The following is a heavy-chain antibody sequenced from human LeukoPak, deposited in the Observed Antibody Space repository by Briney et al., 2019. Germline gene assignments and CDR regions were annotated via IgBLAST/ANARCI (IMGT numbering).Heavy chain of an antibody. J-gene: IGHJ6*02. V-gene: IGHV3-64D*09. D-gene: IGHD3-10*01. Sequence: PGGSLRLSCSASGFTFNNYAMHWVRQAPGKGLEYVSGISSDGSSTYYADSVKGRFTISRDNSKNTLYLQMSSLRVEDTAVYYCVKSTHSGSSRAERYYYQYYGMDVWGQGTTVTVSS. CDR2: ISSDGSST. CDR1: GFTFNNYA. CDR3: VKSTHSGSSRAERYYYQYYGMDV.